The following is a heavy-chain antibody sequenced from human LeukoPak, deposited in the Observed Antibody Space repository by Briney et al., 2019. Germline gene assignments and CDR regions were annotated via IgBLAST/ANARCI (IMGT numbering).Heavy chain of an antibody. CDR2: MNPNSGNT. D-gene: IGHD3-9*01. CDR3: ATTPSYDILTGWYYFDY. V-gene: IGHV1-8*01. CDR1: GYTFTSYD. J-gene: IGHJ4*02. Sequence: ASVKVSYKASGYTFTSYDINWVRQATGQGLEWMGWMNPNSGNTGYAQKFQGRVTMTRNTSISTAYMELSSLRSEDTAVYYCATTPSYDILTGWYYFDYWGQGTLVTVSS.